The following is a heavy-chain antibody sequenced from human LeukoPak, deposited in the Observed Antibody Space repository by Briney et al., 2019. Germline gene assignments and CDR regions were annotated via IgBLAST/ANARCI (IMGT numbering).Heavy chain of an antibody. Sequence: GGSLRLSCAASGFSFSDYYMSWIRQAPGKGLEWLSYISSRGSGVWYADSVKGRFAISRDNAKNSVYLEVSSLRGDDTAVYYCARESGSSWTNFDYWGQGTLVAVSS. CDR1: GFSFSDYY. J-gene: IGHJ4*02. CDR3: ARESGSSWTNFDY. D-gene: IGHD6-13*01. CDR2: ISSRGSGV. V-gene: IGHV3-11*01.